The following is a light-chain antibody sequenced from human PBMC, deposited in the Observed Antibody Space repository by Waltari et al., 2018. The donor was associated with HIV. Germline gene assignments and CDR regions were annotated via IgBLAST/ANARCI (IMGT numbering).Light chain of an antibody. CDR3: SSYDNNNNYVI. Sequence: QSALTQPRSVSGSPGQSVTISCTGTSRDVGASKYVSWYQQHHGKSPKLMIYEVTKRPSGIPGRFSASRAGNTASLTVSGLQAEDEADYYCSSYDNNNNYVIFGGGTKLTVL. J-gene: IGLJ2*01. CDR2: EVT. CDR1: SRDVGASKY. V-gene: IGLV2-11*01.